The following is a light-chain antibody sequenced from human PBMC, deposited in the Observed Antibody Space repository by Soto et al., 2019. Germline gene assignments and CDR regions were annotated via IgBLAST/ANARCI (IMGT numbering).Light chain of an antibody. CDR1: QSVSNW. CDR3: QHYNTYSCA. CDR2: GAS. V-gene: IGKV1-5*01. J-gene: IGKJ2*02. Sequence: DIQMTQSPSTLSASVGDRVTITCRASQSVSNWLAWYQQKPGKAPRLLIHGASTLGGGVPSRFSSSGSGTEFTLTISSLQPDDFATYYCQHYNTYSCAFGQGTKLEIK.